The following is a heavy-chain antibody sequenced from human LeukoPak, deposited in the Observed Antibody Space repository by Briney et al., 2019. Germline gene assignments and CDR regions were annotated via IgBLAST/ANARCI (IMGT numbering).Heavy chain of an antibody. CDR1: GFTFSSYS. V-gene: IGHV3-48*04. CDR3: ARLLGDATIYDL. J-gene: IGHJ5*02. D-gene: IGHD3-16*01. CDR2: ISSSSSTI. Sequence: GGSLRLSCAASGFTFSSYSMNWVRQAPGKGLEWVSYISSSSSTIYYADSVKGRFTISRDNVENSLSLQMDSLRVEDTAMYYCARLLGDATIYDLWGQGTRVTVSS.